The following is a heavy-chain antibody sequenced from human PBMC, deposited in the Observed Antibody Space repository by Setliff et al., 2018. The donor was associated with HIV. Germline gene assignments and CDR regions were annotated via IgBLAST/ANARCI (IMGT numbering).Heavy chain of an antibody. V-gene: IGHV4-4*08. CDR2: MHVSRET. Sequence: SETLSLTCTVSGGSISDTYYTWIRQTPGKGLEWIGLMHVSRETNYNPSLESRVTISMDTSKNQFSLKLSSVTAADTALYFCARHGRNYDSGRWYNWFDSWGQGTPVTVSS. CDR1: GGSISDTY. CDR3: ARHGRNYDSGRWYNWFDS. D-gene: IGHD3-10*01. J-gene: IGHJ5*01.